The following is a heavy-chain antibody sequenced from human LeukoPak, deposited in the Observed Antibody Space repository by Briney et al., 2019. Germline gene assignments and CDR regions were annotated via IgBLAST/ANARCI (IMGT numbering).Heavy chain of an antibody. Sequence: GASVTVSYRACGGTFIIYAMSWVGQAPGKGGEWVGRIIPILGIANYAQKFQGRVTINGEKYKSTAYMELSSLRSEDTAVYYCARESWIQLWSTREKYNWFDPWGQGTLVTVSS. CDR3: ARESWIQLWSTREKYNWFDP. D-gene: IGHD5-18*01. CDR2: IIPILGIA. CDR1: GGTFIIYA. J-gene: IGHJ5*02. V-gene: IGHV1-69*04.